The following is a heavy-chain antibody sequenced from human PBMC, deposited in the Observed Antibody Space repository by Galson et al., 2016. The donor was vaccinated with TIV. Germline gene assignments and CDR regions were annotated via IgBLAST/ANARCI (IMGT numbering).Heavy chain of an antibody. Sequence: SVKVSCKASGGTFKIHSITWVRQAPGQGLKWMGGIIPVFGTANYAQSFRGRVTITADESTNQAYLQRSSLGSEDTAVYYCAAVIPFGGVNVYGRDYGMDVWGQGTTVTVSS. CDR2: IIPVFGTA. CDR1: GGTFKIHS. V-gene: IGHV1-69*13. D-gene: IGHD3-16*02. CDR3: AAVIPFGGVNVYGRDYGMDV. J-gene: IGHJ6*02.